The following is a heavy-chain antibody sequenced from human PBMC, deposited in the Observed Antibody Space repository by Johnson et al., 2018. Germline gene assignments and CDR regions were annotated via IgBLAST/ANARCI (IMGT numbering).Heavy chain of an antibody. D-gene: IGHD2-15*01. Sequence: EVQLVESGGCLVKPGWSRRLSCAASGFNFSHAWLSWVRPAPGTGLEWVGRIISKTDGGTTHYAAPVKGRFTIPRDDSKNTLYLQMNSLKTEDTAVYHSTTVSPPTNSSGGSCYTTRYFHHWGQGTLVTVSS. V-gene: IGHV3-15*01. CDR2: IISKTDGGTT. J-gene: IGHJ1*01. CDR1: GFNFSHAW. CDR3: TTVSPPTNSSGGSCYTTRYFHH.